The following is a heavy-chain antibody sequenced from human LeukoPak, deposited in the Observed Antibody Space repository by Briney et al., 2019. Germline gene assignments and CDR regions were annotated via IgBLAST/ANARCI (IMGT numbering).Heavy chain of an antibody. CDR1: GFTFSSYA. J-gene: IGHJ6*03. Sequence: PGGSLRLSCAASGFTFSSYAMSRVRQAPGKGLKWVSTINDNGDGTYYADSVKGRFTISRDNSYNTVSLQMNSLRDEDTGVYYCAKGLRTGVGPYMGYHYYMDVWGEGATVTVSS. V-gene: IGHV3-23*01. D-gene: IGHD3-16*01. CDR3: AKGLRTGVGPYMGYHYYMDV. CDR2: INDNGDGT.